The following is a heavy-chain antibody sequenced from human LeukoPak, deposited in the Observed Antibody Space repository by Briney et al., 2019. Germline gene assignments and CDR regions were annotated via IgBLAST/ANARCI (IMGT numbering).Heavy chain of an antibody. D-gene: IGHD6-25*01. CDR2: INPNSGDT. CDR1: GGTFSSYA. V-gene: IGHV1-2*02. J-gene: IGHJ6*02. Sequence: ASVKVSCKASGGTFSSYAISWVRQAPGQGLEWMGWINPNSGDTNYAQKFQGRVTMTRDTSISTAYMDLSRLGADDTAVYYCARDRPLFSSGDYNGMDVWGQGTTVTVSS. CDR3: ARDRPLFSSGDYNGMDV.